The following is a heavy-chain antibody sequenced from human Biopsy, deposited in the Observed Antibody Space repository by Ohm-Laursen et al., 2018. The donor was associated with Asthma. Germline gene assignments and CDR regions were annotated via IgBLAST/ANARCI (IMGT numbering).Heavy chain of an antibody. D-gene: IGHD1-1*01. Sequence: SLRLSCAASGFTFSNYGIHWVRQAPGKGLEWVAVIWYDGGYKDNVDSVKGRFTISRDNSKNTLYLQMNSLRAEDTAVYYCARDLGTTRMDVWGQGTTVTVSS. J-gene: IGHJ6*02. CDR3: ARDLGTTRMDV. CDR1: GFTFSNYG. CDR2: IWYDGGYK. V-gene: IGHV3-33*08.